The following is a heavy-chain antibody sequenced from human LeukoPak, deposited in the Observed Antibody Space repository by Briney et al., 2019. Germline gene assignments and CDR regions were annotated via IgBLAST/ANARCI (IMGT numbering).Heavy chain of an antibody. CDR3: ARAKFGYGYGI. J-gene: IGHJ4*02. V-gene: IGHV1-3*01. CDR1: GYTFTSYG. D-gene: IGHD5-18*01. Sequence: ASVKVSCKASGYTFTSYGISWVRQAPGQRLEWMGWINAGNGNTKYSQKFQGRVTITRDTSASTAYMELSSLRSEDTAVYYCARAKFGYGYGIWGQGTLVTVSS. CDR2: INAGNGNT.